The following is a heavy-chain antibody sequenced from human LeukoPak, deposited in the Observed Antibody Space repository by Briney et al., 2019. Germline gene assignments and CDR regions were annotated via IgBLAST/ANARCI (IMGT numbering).Heavy chain of an antibody. J-gene: IGHJ3*02. D-gene: IGHD1-14*01. V-gene: IGHV3-21*04. CDR2: ISSSSSYI. CDR1: GFTSSSCA. Sequence: PGGSLRLSCAGSGFTSSSCAMTWVRQAPGKGLEWVSSISSSSSYIYYADSVKGRFTISRDNSKNTLYLQMNSLRAEDTAVYYCARSNPLRAFDIWGQGTMVTISS. CDR3: ARSNPLRAFDI.